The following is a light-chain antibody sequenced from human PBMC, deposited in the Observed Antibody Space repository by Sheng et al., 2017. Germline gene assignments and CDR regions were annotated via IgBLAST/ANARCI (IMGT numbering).Light chain of an antibody. Sequence: QSVLTQPPSVSGAPGQRVTISCTGSSSNIGTGFDVYWYQQFPGTAPKLLIYGNTNRPSGVPDRFSGSKSGTSVSLAITGLQAEDEADYYCQSYDNSLSGYVFGTGTKVTVL. V-gene: IGLV1-40*01. CDR1: SSNIGTGFD. CDR3: QSYDNSLSGYV. CDR2: GNT. J-gene: IGLJ1*01.